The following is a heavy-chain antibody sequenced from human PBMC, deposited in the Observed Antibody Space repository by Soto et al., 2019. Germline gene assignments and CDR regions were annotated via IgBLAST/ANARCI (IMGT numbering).Heavy chain of an antibody. D-gene: IGHD6-19*01. J-gene: IGHJ4*02. Sequence: EVQVLESGGGLVQPGGSLRLSCAASGFTFSNYPMSWVRQAPGKGLEWVSGMSGSGASTYYADSVKGRFTISGDNSKNTLYLQMNSLRGEDTAIYYCAKVGSGWYYFDYWGQGTLVTVSS. CDR2: MSGSGAST. CDR1: GFTFSNYP. CDR3: AKVGSGWYYFDY. V-gene: IGHV3-23*01.